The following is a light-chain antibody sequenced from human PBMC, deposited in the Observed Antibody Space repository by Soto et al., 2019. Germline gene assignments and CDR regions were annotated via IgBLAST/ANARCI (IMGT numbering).Light chain of an antibody. Sequence: IRMTQSPSTLSASVGDRVTLTCRASQSINAWLAWYQQKPGKAPKLLIYDASSLQSGVPSRFSGSGSGTEFTLTISGLQPDDFATYYCQHYNIYSPWTFGQGTKVDIK. CDR3: QHYNIYSPWT. J-gene: IGKJ1*01. CDR1: QSINAW. V-gene: IGKV1-5*01. CDR2: DAS.